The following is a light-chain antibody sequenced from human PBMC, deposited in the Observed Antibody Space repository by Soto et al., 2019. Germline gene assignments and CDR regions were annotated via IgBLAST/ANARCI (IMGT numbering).Light chain of an antibody. CDR3: SSFASSNTWV. Sequence: QSALTQPPSASRSPGQSVTISCTGTSSDVGAYNYVSWYQQHAGKAPKLVIYEVTKRPSGVPDRFSGSKSANTASLTVSGLQAEDEPDYYCSSFASSNTWVFGGGTKLTLL. CDR2: EVT. V-gene: IGLV2-8*02. J-gene: IGLJ3*02. CDR1: SSDVGAYNY.